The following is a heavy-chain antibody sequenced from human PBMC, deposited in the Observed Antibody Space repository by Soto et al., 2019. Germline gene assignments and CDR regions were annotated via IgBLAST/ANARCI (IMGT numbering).Heavy chain of an antibody. V-gene: IGHV4-34*01. CDR2: INHSGST. J-gene: IGHJ4*02. Sequence: SETLSLTCAVYGGSFSGYYWSWIRQPPGKGLEWIGEINHSGSTNYNPSLKSRVTISVDTSKNQFSLKLSSVTAADTAVYYCARRKTMVRGPFDYWGQGTLVTVSS. D-gene: IGHD3-10*01. CDR1: GGSFSGYY. CDR3: ARRKTMVRGPFDY.